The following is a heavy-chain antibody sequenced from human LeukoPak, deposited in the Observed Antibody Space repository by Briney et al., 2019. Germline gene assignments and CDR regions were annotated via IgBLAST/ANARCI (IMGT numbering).Heavy chain of an antibody. Sequence: SVKVSCKASGGXFSSYAISWVRQAPGQGLEWMGGIIPIFGTANYAQKFQGRVTITADESTSTAYMELSSLRSEDTAVYYCASGFSGNYDILTGDIWGQGTMVTVSS. D-gene: IGHD3-9*01. V-gene: IGHV1-69*13. CDR3: ASGFSGNYDILTGDI. CDR1: GGXFSSYA. CDR2: IIPIFGTA. J-gene: IGHJ3*02.